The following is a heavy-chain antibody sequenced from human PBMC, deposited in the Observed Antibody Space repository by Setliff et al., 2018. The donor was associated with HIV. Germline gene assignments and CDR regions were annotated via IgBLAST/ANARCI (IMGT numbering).Heavy chain of an antibody. CDR3: ARHRDPPGTSWIFYYYYMDL. J-gene: IGHJ6*03. CDR2: IYNSGSS. CDR1: GASISSSNSY. Sequence: LSLTCTVYGASISSSNSYWAWIRQPPGKRLEWLASIYNSGSSSYNPSLSSRLTVSVDTSKTQVSLRLNSVTAADTGVYYCARHRDPPGTSWIFYYYYMDLWGAGTTVTVSS. D-gene: IGHD6-13*01. V-gene: IGHV4-39*01.